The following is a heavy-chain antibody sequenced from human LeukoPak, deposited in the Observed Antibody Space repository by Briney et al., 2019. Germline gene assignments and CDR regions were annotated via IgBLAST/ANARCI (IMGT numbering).Heavy chain of an antibody. D-gene: IGHD1-26*01. V-gene: IGHV4-61*02. CDR3: ARLMVGAISN. CDR2: IYTSGST. CDR1: GGSISSGSYY. Sequence: SQTLSLTCTVSGGSISSGSYYWSWIRQPAGKGLEWIGRIYTSGSTNYNPSLKSRVTISVDTSKNHFSLRLSSVTAADTAVYYCARLMVGAISNWGQGTLVTVSS. J-gene: IGHJ4*02.